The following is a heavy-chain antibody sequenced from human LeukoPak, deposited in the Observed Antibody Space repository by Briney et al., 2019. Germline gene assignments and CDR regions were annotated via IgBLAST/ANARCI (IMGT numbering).Heavy chain of an antibody. CDR2: ISSSGSTI. CDR1: GFTFSSYE. CDR3: AREQYSSSRNDYYYYFMDV. D-gene: IGHD6-6*01. J-gene: IGHJ6*03. Sequence: WGSLRLSCAASGFTFSSYEINWVRQVPGKGLEWVSYISSSGSTIYYADSVKGRFTISRDNATNSLYLQMNSLRAEDTAVYYCAREQYSSSRNDYYYYFMDVWGKGTTVTVSS. V-gene: IGHV3-48*03.